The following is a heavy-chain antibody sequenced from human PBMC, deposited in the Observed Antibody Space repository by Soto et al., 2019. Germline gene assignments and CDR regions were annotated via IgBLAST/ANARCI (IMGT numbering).Heavy chain of an antibody. CDR3: TTVPRGSYLTARTLSEYFQH. CDR1: GFTFSNAW. V-gene: IGHV3-15*07. Sequence: EVQLVESGGGLVKPGGSLRLSCAASGFTFSNAWMNWVRQAPGKGLEWVGRIKSKTDGGTTDYAAPVKGRFTISRDDSKNTLYLQMNSLKTEDTAVYYCTTVPRGSYLTARTLSEYFQHWGQGTLVTVSS. J-gene: IGHJ1*01. D-gene: IGHD1-26*01. CDR2: IKSKTDGGTT.